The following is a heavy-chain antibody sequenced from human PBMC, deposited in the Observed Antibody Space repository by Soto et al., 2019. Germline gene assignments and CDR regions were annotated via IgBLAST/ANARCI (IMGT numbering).Heavy chain of an antibody. Sequence: SQTLSLTCAISGDSVSSNSAAWNWIRQSPSRGLEWLGRTYYRSKWYNDYAVSVKSRITINPDTSKNQFSLQLNSVTPEDTAVYYCARPPRYFDWLLSAETISVMDVWGQGTTVTVSS. CDR3: ARPPRYFDWLLSAETISVMDV. J-gene: IGHJ6*02. CDR2: TYYRSKWYN. CDR1: GDSVSSNSAA. D-gene: IGHD3-9*01. V-gene: IGHV6-1*01.